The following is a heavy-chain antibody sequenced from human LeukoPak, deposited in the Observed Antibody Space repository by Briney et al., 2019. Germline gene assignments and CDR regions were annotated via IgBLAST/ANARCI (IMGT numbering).Heavy chain of an antibody. CDR3: ARQVNTPDY. CDR1: GDSISSGNY. D-gene: IGHD4-23*01. Sequence: PSETLSLTCTVSGDSISSGNYWGWIRQPPGKGLEWIGSIFHTGSTYFNLSLKSRVTISVDTSENQFSLKLSSVTAADTAVYYCARQVNTPDYWGQGTLVTVSS. V-gene: IGHV4-38-2*02. J-gene: IGHJ4*02. CDR2: IFHTGST.